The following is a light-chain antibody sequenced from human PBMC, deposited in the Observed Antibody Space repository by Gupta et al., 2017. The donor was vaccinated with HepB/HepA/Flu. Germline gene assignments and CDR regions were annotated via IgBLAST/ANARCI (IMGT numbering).Light chain of an antibody. J-gene: IGLJ2*01. CDR3: QAWDTTTVV. Sequence: SYELTQPPSMSVSPGQTASIICSGDKLGERYACWYQQKPGQSPVLVIYQDSKRPSEIPERFSGSNSGNTATLTIRGTQPGDEADYYCQAWDTTTVVFGGGTKLTVL. CDR1: KLGERY. V-gene: IGLV3-1*01. CDR2: QDS.